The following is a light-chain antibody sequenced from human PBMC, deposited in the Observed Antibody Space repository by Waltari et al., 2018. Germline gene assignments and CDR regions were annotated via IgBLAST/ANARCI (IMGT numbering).Light chain of an antibody. Sequence: QSVLTQPPSVSAAPGQKVTISCSGSSSNIGNNYVSWYQQLPGTAPKLRIYDNNKRRSGIPDRFSGSKSGTSATLGITGLQTGDEADYYCGTWDSSLSVGVFGGGTKLTVL. CDR3: GTWDSSLSVGV. CDR1: SSNIGNNY. V-gene: IGLV1-51*01. J-gene: IGLJ2*01. CDR2: DNN.